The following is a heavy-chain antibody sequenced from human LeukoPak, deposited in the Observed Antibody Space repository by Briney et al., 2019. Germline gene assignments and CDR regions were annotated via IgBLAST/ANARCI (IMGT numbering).Heavy chain of an antibody. J-gene: IGHJ3*02. D-gene: IGHD6-13*01. CDR2: IYHSGST. CDR3: ARSLRTIIAAAASDAFDI. CDR1: RGSISSSIW. V-gene: IGHV4-4*02. Sequence: SGTLSLTSAVSRGSISSSIWWSLVRQPPGKGLEWIGEIYHSGSTNYNPSLKSRVTISVEKSKYQFALKLSSVTAADTAVCYSARSLRTIIAAAASDAFDIWGQGTMVTVSS.